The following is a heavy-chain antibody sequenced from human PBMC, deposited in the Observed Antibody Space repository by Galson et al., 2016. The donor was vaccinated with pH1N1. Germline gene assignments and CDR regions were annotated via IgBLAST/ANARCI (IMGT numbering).Heavy chain of an antibody. CDR2: SYYTGKT. D-gene: IGHD1-1*01. CDR1: CASLDDDY. V-gene: IGHV4-59*01. Sequence: ATLSSTYSVSCASLDDDYWSWSRPPPGTGQELSGNSYYTGKTYYHPTLNNRVTISADTSKNQFSLKLRSVIAAETAVYFCAITKFWNEPGGDYWGQGALVTVSS. CDR3: AITKFWNEPGGDY. J-gene: IGHJ4*02.